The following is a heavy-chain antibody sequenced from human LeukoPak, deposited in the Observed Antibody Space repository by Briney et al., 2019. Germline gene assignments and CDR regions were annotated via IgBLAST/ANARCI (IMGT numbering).Heavy chain of an antibody. D-gene: IGHD4-11*01. J-gene: IGHJ6*03. CDR3: ARGRVSSSTWYSTYYYYFYMDV. Sequence: ETLSLTCTVSGGSISSYYWSWIRQPPGKGLEWIGYVDHTGSTNFNPSLNGRVSISRGTSKNLFSLRLRSVTAADTAVYFCARGRVSSSTWYSTYYYYFYMDVWGKGTTVTVPS. V-gene: IGHV4-59*01. CDR2: VDHTGST. CDR1: GGSISSYY.